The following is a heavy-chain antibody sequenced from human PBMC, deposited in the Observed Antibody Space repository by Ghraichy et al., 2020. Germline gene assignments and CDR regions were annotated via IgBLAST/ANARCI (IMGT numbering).Heavy chain of an antibody. CDR2: ISSDSNGANT. Sequence: GGSLRLSCSASGFTFSTYDMHWVRQAPGKGLEYVSAISSDSNGANTYYADSMKGRFTISRDNSKNTLYLQMSSLRVDDSAVYYCVRTGVAVAGVDCWGQGTLVTVSS. CDR1: GFTFSTYD. CDR3: VRTGVAVAGVDC. V-gene: IGHV3-64D*09. D-gene: IGHD6-19*01. J-gene: IGHJ4*02.